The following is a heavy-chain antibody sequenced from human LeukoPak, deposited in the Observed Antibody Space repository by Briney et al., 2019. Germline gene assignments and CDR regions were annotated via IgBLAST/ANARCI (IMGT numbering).Heavy chain of an antibody. Sequence: GGSLRLSCAASGFTNSSYAMSLVRQAAGKGLEWVSPISGSGGNTYYADSVKGRFTISRDNSKNTLYLQMNSLRAEDTAVYYCAKRGVVPAASRDGMDVWGQGTTVTVSS. D-gene: IGHD2-2*01. CDR2: ISGSGGNT. V-gene: IGHV3-23*01. CDR3: AKRGVVPAASRDGMDV. J-gene: IGHJ6*02. CDR1: GFTNSSYA.